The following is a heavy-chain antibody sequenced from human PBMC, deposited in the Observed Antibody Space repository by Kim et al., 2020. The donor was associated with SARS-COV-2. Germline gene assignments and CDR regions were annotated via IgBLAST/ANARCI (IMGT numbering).Heavy chain of an antibody. CDR1: GGTFSSYA. V-gene: IGHV1-69*13. CDR3: ARLAGATSRFVITPFGMDV. Sequence: SVKVSCKASGGTFSSYAISWVRQAPGQGLEWMGGIIPIFGTANYAQKFQGRVTITADESTSTAYMELSSLRSEDTAVYYCARLAGATSRFVITPFGMDVWGQGTTVTVSS. D-gene: IGHD1-26*01. J-gene: IGHJ6*02. CDR2: IIPIFGTA.